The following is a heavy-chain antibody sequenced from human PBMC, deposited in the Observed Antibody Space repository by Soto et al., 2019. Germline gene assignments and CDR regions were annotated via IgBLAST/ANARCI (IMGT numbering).Heavy chain of an antibody. Sequence: SETLSLTCAVYGGSFSGYYWSWIRQPPGKGLEWIGEINHSGSTNYNPSLKSRVTISVDTSKNQFSLKLSSVTAADTAVYYCARTGGRYCSGGSCYSSAYYYYYYMDVWGKGTTVTVSS. V-gene: IGHV4-34*01. J-gene: IGHJ6*03. CDR1: GGSFSGYY. D-gene: IGHD2-15*01. CDR2: INHSGST. CDR3: ARTGGRYCSGGSCYSSAYYYYYYMDV.